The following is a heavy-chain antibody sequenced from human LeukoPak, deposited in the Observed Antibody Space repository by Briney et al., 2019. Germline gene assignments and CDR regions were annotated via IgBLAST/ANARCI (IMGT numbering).Heavy chain of an antibody. V-gene: IGHV5-51*01. Sequence: GESLKISCKASGYMFITYWIGWVRQMAGKGLECMGIIYPADSRTTYSPSFQGQVTMSADKSINTAYLQWSSLQASDTATYYCARLTIVRGLISGIDVWGQGTTVTVSS. CDR1: GYMFITYW. CDR3: ARLTIVRGLISGIDV. CDR2: IYPADSRT. J-gene: IGHJ6*02. D-gene: IGHD3-10*01.